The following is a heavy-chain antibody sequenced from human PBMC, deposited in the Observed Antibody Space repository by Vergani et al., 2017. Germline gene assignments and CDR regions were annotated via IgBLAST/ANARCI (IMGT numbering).Heavy chain of an antibody. D-gene: IGHD3-3*01. CDR1: GFTFSSYG. CDR3: AKDRYYDFWSGYLN. J-gene: IGHJ4*02. V-gene: IGHV3-30*18. Sequence: QVQLVESGGGVVQPGRSLRLSCAASGFTFSSYGMHWVRQAPGKGLEWVAVISYDGSNKYYADSVKGRFTISRDNSKNTLYLQMNSLRAEDTAVYYCAKDRYYDFWSGYLNWGQGTLVTVSS. CDR2: ISYDGSNK.